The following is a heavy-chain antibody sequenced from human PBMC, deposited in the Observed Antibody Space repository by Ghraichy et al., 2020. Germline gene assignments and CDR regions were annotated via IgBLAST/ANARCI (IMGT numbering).Heavy chain of an antibody. CDR1: GFTFSNYN. J-gene: IGHJ4*01. CDR3: GRDGYLWWSYVDN. CDR2: IKHNGSEE. Sequence: GGSLRLSCAASGFTFSNYNMTWVRQAPGKGLEWVAYIKHNGSEEYYVDSVKGRFTISRDNVKNSVYLQMNSLRGEDTAVYYCGRDGYLWWSYVDNWGHGTRLTVSS. V-gene: IGHV3-7*01. D-gene: IGHD3-16*01.